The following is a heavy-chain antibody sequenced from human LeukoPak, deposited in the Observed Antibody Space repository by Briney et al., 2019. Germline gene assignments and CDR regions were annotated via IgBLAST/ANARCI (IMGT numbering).Heavy chain of an antibody. D-gene: IGHD3-3*01. V-gene: IGHV1-69*13. CDR3: ARDGRPYYDFWSGYPMTNSYYGMDV. Sequence: SVKVSCKASGYTFTSYGISWARQAPGQGLEWMGGIIPIFGTANYAQKFQGRVTITADEPTSTAYMELSSLRSEDTAVYYCARDGRPYYDFWSGYPMTNSYYGMDVWGQGTTVTVSS. CDR1: GYTFTSYG. J-gene: IGHJ6*02. CDR2: IIPIFGTA.